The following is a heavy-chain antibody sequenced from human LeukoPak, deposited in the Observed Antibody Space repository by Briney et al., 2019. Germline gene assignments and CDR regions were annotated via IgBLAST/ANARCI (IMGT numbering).Heavy chain of an antibody. CDR2: IRYDGSNK. CDR3: AKEGPIFGVVDGYFDY. CDR1: GFTFSSYG. V-gene: IGHV3-30*02. Sequence: PGGSLRLSWAASGFTFSSYGMHWVRQAPGKVLGWVAFIRYDGSNKYYADSVKGRFTISRDNSKNTLYLQMNSLRAEDTAVYYCAKEGPIFGVVDGYFDYWGQGTLVTVSS. D-gene: IGHD3-3*01. J-gene: IGHJ4*02.